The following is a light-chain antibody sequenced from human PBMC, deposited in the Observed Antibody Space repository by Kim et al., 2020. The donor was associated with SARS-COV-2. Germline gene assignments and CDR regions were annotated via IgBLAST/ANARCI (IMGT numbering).Light chain of an antibody. J-gene: IGLJ1*01. V-gene: IGLV2-11*01. Sequence: GQSVTISCTGTSSDVGGYNYVSWYRQNPGKAPKLMIYDVSKRPSGVPDRFSGSKSGNTASLTISGLQAEDEADYYCCSYAGTPYVFGTGTKVTVL. CDR3: CSYAGTPYV. CDR2: DVS. CDR1: SSDVGGYNY.